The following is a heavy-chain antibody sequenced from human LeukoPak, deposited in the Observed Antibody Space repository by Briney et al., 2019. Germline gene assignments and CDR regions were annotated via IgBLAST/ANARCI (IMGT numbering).Heavy chain of an antibody. CDR2: ISGSGGST. J-gene: IGHJ4*02. CDR3: AKKPGFNDYGDWRYFDY. D-gene: IGHD4-17*01. CDR1: GFTFSSYA. V-gene: IGHV3-23*01. Sequence: PGGSLRLSCAASGFTFSSYAMSWVRQAPGKGLEWVSAISGSGGSTYYADSVKGRFTISRDNSKNTLYLQMNSLRAEDTAVYYCAKKPGFNDYGDWRYFDYWGQGTLVTVSS.